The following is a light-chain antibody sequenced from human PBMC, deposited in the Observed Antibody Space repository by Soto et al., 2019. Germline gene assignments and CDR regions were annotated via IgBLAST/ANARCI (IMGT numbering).Light chain of an antibody. CDR2: RNN. V-gene: IGLV1-47*01. J-gene: IGLJ2*01. Sequence: QSVLTQPPSASGTPGQRVTISCSGSSSNIGSNYVYWYQQLPGTAPKLLIYRNNQRPSGVPDRFSGSKSGTSASLAISGLRSEDEAHYYCAAWDDSLSGQVVFGGGTKLTVL. CDR3: AAWDDSLSGQVV. CDR1: SSNIGSNY.